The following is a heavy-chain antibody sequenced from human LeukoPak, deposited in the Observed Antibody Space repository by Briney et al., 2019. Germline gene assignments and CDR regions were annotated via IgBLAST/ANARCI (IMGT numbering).Heavy chain of an antibody. J-gene: IGHJ4*02. Sequence: GGSLRLSCAASGSTFSSYGMHWVRQAPGKGLEWVSYISSSSSTIYYADSVKGRFTISRDNAKNSLYLQMNSLRAEDTAVYYCARDGSQGLDYWGQGTLVTVSS. CDR3: ARDGSQGLDY. D-gene: IGHD1-26*01. V-gene: IGHV3-48*04. CDR1: GSTFSSYG. CDR2: ISSSSSTI.